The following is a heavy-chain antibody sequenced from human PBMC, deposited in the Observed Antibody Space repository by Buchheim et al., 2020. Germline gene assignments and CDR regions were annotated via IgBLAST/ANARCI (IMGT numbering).Heavy chain of an antibody. D-gene: IGHD3-10*01. V-gene: IGHV3-33*01. CDR3: ARSGDGYYYYGMDV. J-gene: IGHJ6*02. CDR1: GFTFSSYG. CDR2: IWYDGSNK. Sequence: QVQLVESGGGVVQPGRSLRLSCAASGFTFSSYGMHWVRQAPGKGLEWVAVIWYDGSNKYYADSVKGRFTISRDNSKNKLYLQMNSLRAEDTAVYYCARSGDGYYYYGMDVWGQGTT.